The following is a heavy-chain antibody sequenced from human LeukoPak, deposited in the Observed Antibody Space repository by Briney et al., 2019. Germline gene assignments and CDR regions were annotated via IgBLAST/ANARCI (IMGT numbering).Heavy chain of an antibody. J-gene: IGHJ5*02. CDR1: SSSVTTHY. Sequence: PSETLSLTCTVSSSSVTTHYWIWIRQPPGKGLEWIRNIFYRGINSYHSIYDSSLQSRFTMSIDTSKNPVSLNLTSVTAADTAVYYCASKPVVPASQGYYFDPWGQGTLVTVSS. D-gene: IGHD2-2*01. CDR2: IFYRGINSYHS. V-gene: IGHV4-59*02. CDR3: ASKPVVPASQGYYFDP.